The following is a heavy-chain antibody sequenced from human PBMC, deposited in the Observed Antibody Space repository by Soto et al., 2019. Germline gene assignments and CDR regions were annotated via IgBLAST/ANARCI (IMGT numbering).Heavy chain of an antibody. CDR3: ARDKGGKYDFWSGYYKGGNYYYGMDV. CDR1: GYTFTSYG. V-gene: IGHV1-18*04. Sequence: SVKVSCKASGYTFTSYGISWVRQAPGQGLEWMGWISAYNGNTNYAQKLQGRVTMTTDTSTNTAYMELRSLRSDDTAVYYCARDKGGKYDFWSGYYKGGNYYYGMDVWGQGTTVTVSS. D-gene: IGHD3-3*01. J-gene: IGHJ6*02. CDR2: ISAYNGNT.